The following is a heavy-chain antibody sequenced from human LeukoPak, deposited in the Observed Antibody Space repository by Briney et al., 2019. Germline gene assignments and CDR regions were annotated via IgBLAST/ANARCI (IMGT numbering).Heavy chain of an antibody. V-gene: IGHV4-34*01. J-gene: IGHJ5*02. D-gene: IGHD6-13*01. CDR2: INLSGSS. Sequence: PSETLSLTCAVPGGSFGGYFWGWIRQPPGKGLEWIGEINLSGSSNYNASLKSRVTISIDTSKSQLSLNLTSVTAADTAVYYCARGAPYSSSWYRGGTGWFDPWGRGTLVTVSS. CDR3: ARGAPYSSSWYRGGTGWFDP. CDR1: GGSFGGYF.